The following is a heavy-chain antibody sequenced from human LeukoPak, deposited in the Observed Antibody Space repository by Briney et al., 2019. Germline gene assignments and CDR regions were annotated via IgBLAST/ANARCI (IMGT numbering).Heavy chain of an antibody. V-gene: IGHV4-31*03. CDR1: GGSISSGGYY. J-gene: IGHJ4*02. Sequence: SETLSLTCTVSGGSISSGGYYWGWIRQHPGKGLEWIGYIYYSGSTYYNPSLKSRVTISVDTSKNQFSLKLSSVTAADTAVYYCAGHGYSSSWYYFDYWGQGTLVTVSS. CDR2: IYYSGST. CDR3: AGHGYSSSWYYFDY. D-gene: IGHD6-13*01.